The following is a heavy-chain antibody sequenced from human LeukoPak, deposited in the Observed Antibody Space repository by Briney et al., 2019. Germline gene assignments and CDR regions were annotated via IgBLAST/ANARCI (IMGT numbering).Heavy chain of an antibody. CDR1: GFTFDDYA. J-gene: IGHJ4*02. CDR2: IYSGGST. V-gene: IGHV3-66*02. D-gene: IGHD3-16*01. CDR3: ARVLSGL. Sequence: GGSLRLSCAASGFTFDDYAMHWVRQAPGKGLEWVSVIYSGGSTYYADSVKGRFTISRDNSKNTLYLQMNSLRAEDTAVYYCARVLSGLWGQGTLVTVSS.